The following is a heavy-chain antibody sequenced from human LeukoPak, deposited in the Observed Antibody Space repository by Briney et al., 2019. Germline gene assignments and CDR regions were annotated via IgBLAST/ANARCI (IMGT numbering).Heavy chain of an antibody. D-gene: IGHD3-10*01. J-gene: IGHJ3*02. Sequence: SETLSLTCTVSGPSIRSYFWSWIRQPAGKGLEWIGRVFSSGSTSYNPSLKSRVTMSLDTSKNQFSLRLTSVTAADTAMYYCARHFDYDSAGDPFDIWGQGTMVTVSS. CDR1: GPSIRSYF. CDR3: ARHFDYDSAGDPFDI. CDR2: VFSSGST. V-gene: IGHV4-4*07.